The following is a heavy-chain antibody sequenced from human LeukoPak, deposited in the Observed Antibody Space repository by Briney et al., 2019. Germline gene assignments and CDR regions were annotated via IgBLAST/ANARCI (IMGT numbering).Heavy chain of an antibody. V-gene: IGHV3-23*01. Sequence: GGSLRLSCAASGFTFRNYAMSWVRQAPGKGLEWVSAISGTGVKTYYADSVKGRFTISRDNSKNTLYLEVKSLRAEDTAVYYCARADYSGSGSCVDWGQGTLVTVPS. J-gene: IGHJ4*02. CDR2: ISGTGVKT. CDR3: ARADYSGSGSCVD. CDR1: GFTFRNYA. D-gene: IGHD3-10*01.